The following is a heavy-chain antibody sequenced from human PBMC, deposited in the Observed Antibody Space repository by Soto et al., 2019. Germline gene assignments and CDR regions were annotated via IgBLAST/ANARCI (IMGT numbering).Heavy chain of an antibody. V-gene: IGHV4-4*02. CDR2: IYHSGST. D-gene: IGHD3-16*01. CDR3: ARDKATVGGYNLYDP. CDR1: GGSIRSSHW. Sequence: QVQLLESGPGLVKPSETLSLICTVSGGSIRSSHWWSWVRQPPGKGLERIGEIYHSGSTNLDPSLKSRVTLSVDKSKNQFSLKLTPVTAADTAVYYCARDKATVGGYNLYDPWGQGILVTVSS. J-gene: IGHJ5*02.